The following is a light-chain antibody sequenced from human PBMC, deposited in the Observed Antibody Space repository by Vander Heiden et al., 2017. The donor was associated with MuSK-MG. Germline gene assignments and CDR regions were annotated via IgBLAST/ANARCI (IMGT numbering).Light chain of an antibody. CDR2: ASS. Sequence: DIQLTQSPSSLSVPVGDRVTITCRESQSISNYLHWYQQKPGKAPKLLMYASSSLQSGVPSRFSGSGSGTDFTLTISSLQPEDFATYYCQQSYSTPWTCGQGTKVEIK. V-gene: IGKV1-39*01. CDR1: QSISNY. J-gene: IGKJ1*01. CDR3: QQSYSTPWT.